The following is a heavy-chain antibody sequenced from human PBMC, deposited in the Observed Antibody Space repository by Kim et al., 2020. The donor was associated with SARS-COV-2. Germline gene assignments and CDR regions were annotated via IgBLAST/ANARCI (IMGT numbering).Heavy chain of an antibody. V-gene: IGHV4-34*01. J-gene: IGHJ4*02. D-gene: IGHD6-19*01. CDR1: GGSFSGYY. CDR3: ARGRYSSGWYDYFDY. Sequence: SETLSLTCAVYGGSFSGYYWSWIRQPPGKGLEWIGEINHSGSTNYNPSLKSRVTISVDTSKNQFSLKLSSVTAADTAVYYCARGRYSSGWYDYFDYWGQG. CDR2: INHSGST.